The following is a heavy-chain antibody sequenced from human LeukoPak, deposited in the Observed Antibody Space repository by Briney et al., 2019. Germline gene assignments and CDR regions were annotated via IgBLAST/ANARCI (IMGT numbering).Heavy chain of an antibody. CDR1: GFNFSIYS. D-gene: IGHD5-18*01. J-gene: IGHJ4*02. V-gene: IGHV3-21*01. Sequence: PGGSLRLSCAASGFNFSIYSMNWVRQAPGKGLEWVSSISSSSSYIYYADSVKGRFTISRDNAKNSLYLQMNSLRAEDTAVYYCARGRGYSYGLDYWGQGTLVTVSS. CDR2: ISSSSSYI. CDR3: ARGRGYSYGLDY.